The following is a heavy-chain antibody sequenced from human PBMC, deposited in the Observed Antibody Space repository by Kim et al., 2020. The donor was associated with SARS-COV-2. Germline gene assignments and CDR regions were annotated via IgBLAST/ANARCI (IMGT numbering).Heavy chain of an antibody. V-gene: IGHV3-23*01. CDR2: T. J-gene: IGHJ6*02. D-gene: IGHD3-16*01. CDR3: AKEMGVGCMDV. Sequence: TYYADSVKGRFTISRDNSKNTLYLQMNSLRAEDTAVYYCAKEMGVGCMDVWGQGTTVTVSS.